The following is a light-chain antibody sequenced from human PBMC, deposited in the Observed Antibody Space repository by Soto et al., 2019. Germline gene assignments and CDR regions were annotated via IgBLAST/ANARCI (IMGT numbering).Light chain of an antibody. J-gene: IGKJ2*01. CDR3: QQRSDWPS. CDR1: QSIGSY. CDR2: DAS. Sequence: EVVLTQSPATLSLSPGERATLSCRASQSIGSYLAWYQQKLGQAPRLLIYDASNRATGIPARFSGSGSGTDFPLTISSLEPEDFAIYYCQQRSDWPSFGQGTKLEIK. V-gene: IGKV3-11*01.